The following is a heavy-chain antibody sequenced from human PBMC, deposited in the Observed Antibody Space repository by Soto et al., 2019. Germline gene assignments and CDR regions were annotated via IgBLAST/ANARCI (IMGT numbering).Heavy chain of an antibody. D-gene: IGHD4-4*01. CDR3: ARLVQTPTVTLYYFDY. CDR2: INHSGST. CDR1: GGSFSGYY. Sequence: PSETLSLTCAVYGGSFSGYYWSWIRQPPGRGLEWIGEINHSGSTNYNPSLKSRVTISVDTSKNQFSLKLSSVTAADTAVYYCARLVQTPTVTLYYFDYWGQGTLVTVSS. J-gene: IGHJ4*02. V-gene: IGHV4-34*01.